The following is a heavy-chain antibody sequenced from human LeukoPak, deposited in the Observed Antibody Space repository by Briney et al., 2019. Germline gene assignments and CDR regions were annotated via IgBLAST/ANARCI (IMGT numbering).Heavy chain of an antibody. J-gene: IGHJ4*02. CDR2: ISAYNGNT. Sequence: ASVKVSCKASGYTFTSYGISWVRQAPGQGLEWMGWISAYNGNTNYAQKLQGRVTMTTDTSTSTAYMELRSLRSDDTAVYYCARDRVVVVPAAPGFDYWGQGTLVTVSS. CDR3: ARDRVVVVPAAPGFDY. CDR1: GYTFTSYG. D-gene: IGHD2-2*01. V-gene: IGHV1-18*01.